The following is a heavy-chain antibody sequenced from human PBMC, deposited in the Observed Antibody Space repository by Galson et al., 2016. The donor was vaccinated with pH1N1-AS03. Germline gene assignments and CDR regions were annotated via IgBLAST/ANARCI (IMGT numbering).Heavy chain of an antibody. CDR1: GDSVSGGHW. Sequence: ETLSLTCAVSGDSVSGGHWWTWVRQSPGKGLEWIGYIYLRGSTDYNPSLADRVIISADRSTSDFSLTLSSVTAADTAVYYCARVLTPGYFHTMDVWGRGTTVTVSS. CDR3: ARVLTPGYFHTMDV. D-gene: IGHD2/OR15-2a*01. V-gene: IGHV4-4*02. CDR2: IYLRGST. J-gene: IGHJ6*02.